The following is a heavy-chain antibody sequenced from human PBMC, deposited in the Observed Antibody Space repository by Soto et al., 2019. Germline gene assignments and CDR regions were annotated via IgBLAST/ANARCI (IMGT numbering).Heavy chain of an antibody. CDR3: ARGGITIFGVVIKNAFDI. D-gene: IGHD3-3*01. CDR1: GYTYTVYD. V-gene: IGHV1-8*01. J-gene: IGHJ3*02. Sequence: SVKVSWKASGYTYTVYDINWVRQATGQGLEWMGWMNPNSGNTGYAQKFQGRVTMTRNTSISTAYMELSSLRSEDTAVYYCARGGITIFGVVIKNAFDIWGQGTMVTVSS. CDR2: MNPNSGNT.